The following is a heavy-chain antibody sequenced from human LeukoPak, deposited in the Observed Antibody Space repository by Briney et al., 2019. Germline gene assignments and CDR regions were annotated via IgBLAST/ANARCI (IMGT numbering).Heavy chain of an antibody. D-gene: IGHD2-2*01. Sequence: PGGSLRLSCAASGFTFSSYAMSWVRQAPGKGLEWVSAISGSGGSTYYADSVKGRFTISRDNSKNTLYLQMNTLRSDDTAAYFCARGEEYCSSSTCYPLDYWGQGTLVTVSS. CDR1: GFTFSSYA. CDR3: ARGEEYCSSSTCYPLDY. CDR2: ISGSGGST. V-gene: IGHV3-23*01. J-gene: IGHJ4*02.